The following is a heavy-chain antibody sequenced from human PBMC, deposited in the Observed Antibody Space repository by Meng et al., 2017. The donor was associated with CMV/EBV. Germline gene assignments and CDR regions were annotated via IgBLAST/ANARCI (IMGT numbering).Heavy chain of an antibody. D-gene: IGHD2/OR15-2a*01. Sequence: VQLHASGPRLVKPSHTLSPHFTVAGGSISSGDYCWGWIRQPPGKGLEWIGYIYYSGSTYYNPALKSRVTISVDTSKNQFSLKLSSVTAADTAVYYCARTGEYPTFDYWGQGTLVTVSS. V-gene: IGHV4-30-4*08. CDR1: GGSISSGDYC. CDR3: ARTGEYPTFDY. CDR2: IYYSGST. J-gene: IGHJ4*02.